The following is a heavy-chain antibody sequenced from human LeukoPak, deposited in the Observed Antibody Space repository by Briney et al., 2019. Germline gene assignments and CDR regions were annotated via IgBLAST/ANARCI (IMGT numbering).Heavy chain of an antibody. J-gene: IGHJ6*04. Sequence: PGGSLRLSCATPGFTFDDYAMHWVRRAPGKGLEWVSGISWNGTNIDYADSVKGRFTISRDNAKNSLYLQMNSLRAEDTAVYYCAELGITMIGGVWGKGTTVTISS. D-gene: IGHD3-10*02. V-gene: IGHV3-9*01. CDR1: GFTFDDYA. CDR3: AELGITMIGGV. CDR2: ISWNGTNI.